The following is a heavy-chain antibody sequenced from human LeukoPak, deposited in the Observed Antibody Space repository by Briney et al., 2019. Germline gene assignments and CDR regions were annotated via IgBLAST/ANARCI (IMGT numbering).Heavy chain of an antibody. CDR1: GFTFSSYW. CDR3: ARGGGLDV. Sequence: GGSLRLSCAASGFTFSSYWMSWGRQAPGKGLEWVASINHNGNVNYYVDSVKGRFTISRDNAKNSLYLQMSNLRAEDTAVYFCARGGGLDVWGQGATVTVSS. CDR2: INHNGNVN. J-gene: IGHJ6*02. D-gene: IGHD3-16*01. V-gene: IGHV3-7*03.